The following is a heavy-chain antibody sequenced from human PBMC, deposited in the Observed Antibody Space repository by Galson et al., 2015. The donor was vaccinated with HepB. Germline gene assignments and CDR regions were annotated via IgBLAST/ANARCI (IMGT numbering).Heavy chain of an antibody. CDR1: GFTFDDYT. J-gene: IGHJ4*02. CDR2: ISWDGGST. V-gene: IGHV3-43*01. D-gene: IGHD1-26*01. CDR3: AKDKGGPVGGYFDY. Sequence: SLRLSCAASGFTFDDYTMHWVRQAPGKGLEWVSLISWDGGSTYYADSVKGRFTISRDNSKNSLYLQMNSLRTEDTALYYCAKDKGGPVGGYFDYWGQGTLVTVSS.